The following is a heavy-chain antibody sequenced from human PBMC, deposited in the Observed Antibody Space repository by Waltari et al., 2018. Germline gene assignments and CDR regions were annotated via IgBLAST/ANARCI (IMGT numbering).Heavy chain of an antibody. V-gene: IGHV1-8*01. D-gene: IGHD3-10*01. CDR1: GYTFTSYD. CDR3: ARGEGTMGRGARGDV. CDR2: MNPNSGNT. Sequence: QVQLVQSGAEVKKTGASVKVSCKASGYTFTSYDINWVRQATGQGLEWMGWMNPNSGNTCDAQKVQGRVTITRNTSISTAYRELSSLRSEETAVYYGARGEGTMGRGARGDVWGQGTTVTVSS. J-gene: IGHJ6*02.